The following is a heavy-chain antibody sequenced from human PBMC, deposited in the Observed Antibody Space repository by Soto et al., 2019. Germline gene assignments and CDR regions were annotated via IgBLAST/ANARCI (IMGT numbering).Heavy chain of an antibody. V-gene: IGHV3-21*01. D-gene: IGHD5-12*01. J-gene: IGHJ6*02. Sequence: GESLKISCAASGFTFSSYSMNWVRQAPGKGLEWVSSISSSSSYIYYADSVKGRFTISRDNAKNSLYLQMNSLRAEDTAVYYCARDSFGPGMVATLSYYYYYGMDVWGQGTTVTVSS. CDR3: ARDSFGPGMVATLSYYYYYGMDV. CDR1: GFTFSSYS. CDR2: ISSSSSYI.